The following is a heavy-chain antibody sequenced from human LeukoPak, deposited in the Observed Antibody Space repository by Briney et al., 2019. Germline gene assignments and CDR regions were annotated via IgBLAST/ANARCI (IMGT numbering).Heavy chain of an antibody. V-gene: IGHV3-48*03. CDR1: GFTFSNYE. CDR2: IDSSGTTI. D-gene: IGHD3-22*01. Sequence: PGGSLRLSCAASGFTFSNYEMNWVRQAPGKGLEWVSYIDSSGTTIYYADSVKGRFTMSRDNAKNSLYLQMNSLRAEDTAVYFCAREFGGYGGDPFDIWGQGTMVTVSS. CDR3: AREFGGYGGDPFDI. J-gene: IGHJ3*02.